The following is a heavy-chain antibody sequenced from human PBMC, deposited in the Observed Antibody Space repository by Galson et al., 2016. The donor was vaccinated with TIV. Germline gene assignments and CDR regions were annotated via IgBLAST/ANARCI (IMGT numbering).Heavy chain of an antibody. Sequence: SLRLSCAASGFTFDDHGMSWVRQAPGKGLEWVSGINWNGGGTAYADSVKGRFTISRDNAKNSLYLQMNSLRVEDTALYYCARLHGDTAYYFYIDVWGKGTTVTVS. CDR3: ARLHGDTAYYFYIDV. J-gene: IGHJ6*03. V-gene: IGHV3-20*04. D-gene: IGHD3-10*01. CDR2: INWNGGGT. CDR1: GFTFDDHG.